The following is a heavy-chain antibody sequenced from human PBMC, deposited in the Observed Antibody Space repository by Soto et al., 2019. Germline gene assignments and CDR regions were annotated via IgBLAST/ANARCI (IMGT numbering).Heavy chain of an antibody. V-gene: IGHV3-49*04. D-gene: IGHD2-15*01. CDR1: GFNFGDYA. Sequence: GSLILSCTASGFNFGDYAMGWVRQAPGKGLEWVAYIRSKGHGGTTEYAASVRGRFTIPRDVSETIAYLQMDSLKTEDTAVYYCARDLYSIFRISAFDYWGQGALVPVSS. J-gene: IGHJ4*02. CDR2: IRSKGHGGTT. CDR3: ARDLYSIFRISAFDY.